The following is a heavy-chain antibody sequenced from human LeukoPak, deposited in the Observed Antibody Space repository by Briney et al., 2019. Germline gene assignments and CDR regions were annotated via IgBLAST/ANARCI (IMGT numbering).Heavy chain of an antibody. Sequence: PGGSLRLSCAASGFTFSSYAMSWVRQAPGKGLEWVSAISGSGGSTYYADSVKGRFTISRDNPKNTLYLQMNSLRAEDTAVYYCAKIAGGWFGELLSHYYFDYWGQGTLVTVSS. CDR1: GFTFSSYA. D-gene: IGHD3-10*01. CDR2: ISGSGGST. J-gene: IGHJ4*02. V-gene: IGHV3-23*01. CDR3: AKIAGGWFGELLSHYYFDY.